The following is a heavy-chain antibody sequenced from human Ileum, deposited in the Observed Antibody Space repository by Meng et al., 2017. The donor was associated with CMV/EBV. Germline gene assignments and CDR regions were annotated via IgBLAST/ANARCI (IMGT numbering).Heavy chain of an antibody. J-gene: IGHJ5*02. V-gene: IGHV4-61*02. Sequence: QLPLQESGPGLVKPSQTLSLTCTVSGGSIGSDDFWSWLRQPAGKGLEWIGRISTGGSTSYNPSLKSRVALSLDTSKNQFSLRLSSVTAADTAIYYCARDILIGYIRHNYFDPWGQGTLVTVSS. CDR1: GGSIGSDDF. D-gene: IGHD3-9*01. CDR3: ARDILIGYIRHNYFDP. CDR2: ISTGGST.